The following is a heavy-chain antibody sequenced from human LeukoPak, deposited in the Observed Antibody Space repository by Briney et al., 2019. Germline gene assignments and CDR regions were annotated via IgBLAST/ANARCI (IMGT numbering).Heavy chain of an antibody. V-gene: IGHV1-46*01. CDR3: ARVPQLRSVGDY. J-gene: IGHJ4*02. CDR1: GDTFTSYC. Sequence: EASVKVSCKASGDTFTSYCMHWVRQAPGQGLEWMGIINPSDGSTSYAQKFQGRVTMTRDTSTSTVYMELSSLRSEDTAVYYCARVPQLRSVGDYWGQGTLVTVSS. D-gene: IGHD2-2*01. CDR2: INPSDGST.